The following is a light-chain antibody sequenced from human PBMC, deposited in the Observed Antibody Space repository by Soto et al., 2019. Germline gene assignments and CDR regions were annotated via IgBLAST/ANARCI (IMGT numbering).Light chain of an antibody. CDR3: NSYTSSSSYV. CDR1: SSDVGGYNY. CDR2: DVS. J-gene: IGLJ1*01. Sequence: QSALAQPASVSGSPGQSITISCTGTSSDVGGYNYVSWYQQHPGKAPKLMIYDVSNRPSGVSSRFSGSKSSNTASLTISGLQAEDEADYYCNSYTSSSSYVFGTGTKVTVL. V-gene: IGLV2-14*01.